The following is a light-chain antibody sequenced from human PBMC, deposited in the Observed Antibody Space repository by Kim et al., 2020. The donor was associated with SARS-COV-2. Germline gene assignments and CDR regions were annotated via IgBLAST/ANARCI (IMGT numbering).Light chain of an antibody. CDR3: QEYNSYSPYT. V-gene: IGKV1-5*01. Sequence: VGDRVARSGRASRRVRSSFAWYQHKPGKTPKLLIYGASSMESGVPSRFSGSGSGTEFALTISSLQPDDFATYYCQEYNSYSPYTFGQGTKLEI. J-gene: IGKJ2*01. CDR1: RRVRSS. CDR2: GAS.